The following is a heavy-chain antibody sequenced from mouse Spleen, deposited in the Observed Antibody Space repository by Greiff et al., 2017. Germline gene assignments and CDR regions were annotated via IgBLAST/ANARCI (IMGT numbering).Heavy chain of an antibody. Sequence: EVNVVESGGGLVKPGGSLKLSCAASGFAFSSYDMSWVRQTPEKRLEWVAYISSGGGSTYYPDTVKGRFTISRDNAKNTLYLQMSSLKSEDTAMYYCARHLITTVVATDYAMDYWGQGTSVTVSS. D-gene: IGHD1-1*01. CDR3: ARHLITTVVATDYAMDY. V-gene: IGHV5-12-1*01. CDR1: GFAFSSYD. J-gene: IGHJ4*01. CDR2: ISSGGGST.